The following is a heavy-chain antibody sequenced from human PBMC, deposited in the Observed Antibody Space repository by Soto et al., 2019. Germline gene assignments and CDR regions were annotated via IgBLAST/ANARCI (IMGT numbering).Heavy chain of an antibody. CDR3: AKLFGSAKLVLYTFDY. CDR1: GFTFSSYG. V-gene: IGHV3-30*18. CDR2: ISYDGSNK. Sequence: HPGGSLRLSCAASGFTFSSYGMHWVRQAPGKGLEWVAVISYDGSNKYYADSVKGRFTISRDNSKNTLYLQMNSLRAEDTAVYYCAKLFGSAKLVLYTFDYWGQGTLVTVSS. J-gene: IGHJ4*02. D-gene: IGHD6-6*01.